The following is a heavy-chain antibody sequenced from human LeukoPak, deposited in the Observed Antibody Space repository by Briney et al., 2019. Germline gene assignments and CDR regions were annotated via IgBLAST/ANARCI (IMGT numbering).Heavy chain of an antibody. J-gene: IGHJ4*02. CDR1: GYTFTSYY. V-gene: IGHV1-46*01. D-gene: IGHD3-10*01. CDR2: INPSGGST. Sequence: ASVKVSCKASGYTFTSYYMHWVRQAPGQGLEWMGIINPSGGSTSYAQKFQGRVTITRDTSASTAYMELSSLRSEDTAVYYCARDYGFGEYYFDYWGQGTLVTVTS. CDR3: ARDYGFGEYYFDY.